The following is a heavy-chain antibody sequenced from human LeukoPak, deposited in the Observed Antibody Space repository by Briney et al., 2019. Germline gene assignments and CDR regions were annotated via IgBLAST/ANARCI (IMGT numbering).Heavy chain of an antibody. CDR3: TTAPGVVVVAATHYYYGMDV. D-gene: IGHD2-15*01. V-gene: IGHV3-15*01. Sequence: GGSLRLSCAASAFTFSNAWMSWVRQAPGKGLEWVGRIKSKTDGGTTDYAAPVKGRFTISRDDSKNTLYLQMNSLKTEDTAVYYCTTAPGVVVVAATHYYYGMDVWGKGTTVTVSS. CDR2: IKSKTDGGTT. J-gene: IGHJ6*04. CDR1: AFTFSNAW.